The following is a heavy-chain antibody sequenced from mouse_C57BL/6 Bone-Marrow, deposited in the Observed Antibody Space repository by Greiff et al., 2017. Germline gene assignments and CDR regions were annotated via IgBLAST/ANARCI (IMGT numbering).Heavy chain of an antibody. CDR2: IDPSDSET. J-gene: IGHJ1*03. Sequence: QVQLQQPGAELVRPGSSVKLSCKASGYTFTSYWMHWVKQRPIQGLEWIGNIDPSDSETHYNQKFKDKATLTVDKSSSTAYMQLSSLTSEDSAVYYCARPSYDYWDFDVWGTGTTVTVSS. CDR3: ARPSYDYWDFDV. V-gene: IGHV1-52*01. CDR1: GYTFTSYW. D-gene: IGHD2-3*01.